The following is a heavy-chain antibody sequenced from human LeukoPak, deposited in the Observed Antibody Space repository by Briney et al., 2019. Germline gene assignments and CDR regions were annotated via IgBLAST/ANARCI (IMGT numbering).Heavy chain of an antibody. CDR1: GFTFSRLW. Sequence: GRSLRLSCAASGFTFSRLWMHWVRQDPGKGLVWVSRINTDGRNTIYADSVKGRFTISRDNAKNTLYLQMNSLRAEDTAIYYCARDQATAGPTTAVYWGQGTLVTVSS. CDR2: INTDGRNT. D-gene: IGHD1-26*01. J-gene: IGHJ4*02. CDR3: ARDQATAGPTTAVY. V-gene: IGHV3-74*01.